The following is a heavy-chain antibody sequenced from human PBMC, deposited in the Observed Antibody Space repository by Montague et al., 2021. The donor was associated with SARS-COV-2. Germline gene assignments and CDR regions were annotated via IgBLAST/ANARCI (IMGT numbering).Heavy chain of an antibody. CDR1: GGSFSGYY. CDR3: ARGSKKISKRWLQFDDAFDI. CDR2: INHSGST. D-gene: IGHD5-24*01. Sequence: SKTLSLTCAVYGGSFSGYYWSWIRQPPGKGLEWIGEINHSGSTNYNPSLKSRVTISVDTSKNQLSLRLSSVTAADTAVYYCARGSKKISKRWLQFDDAFDIWGQGTMVTVSS. V-gene: IGHV4-34*01. J-gene: IGHJ3*02.